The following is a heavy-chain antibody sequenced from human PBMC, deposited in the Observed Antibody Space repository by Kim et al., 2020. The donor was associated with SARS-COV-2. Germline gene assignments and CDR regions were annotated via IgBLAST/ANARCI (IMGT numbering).Heavy chain of an antibody. CDR3: ARDKRLLWNPLLDAFDI. D-gene: IGHD3-10*01. J-gene: IGHJ3*02. Sequence: GGSLRLSCAASGFTFSSYWMSWVRQAPGKGLEWVANIKQDGSEKYYVDSVKGRFTISRDNAKNSLYLQMNSLRAEDTAVYYCARDKRLLWNPLLDAFDIWGQGTMVTVSS. V-gene: IGHV3-7*03. CDR2: IKQDGSEK. CDR1: GFTFSSYW.